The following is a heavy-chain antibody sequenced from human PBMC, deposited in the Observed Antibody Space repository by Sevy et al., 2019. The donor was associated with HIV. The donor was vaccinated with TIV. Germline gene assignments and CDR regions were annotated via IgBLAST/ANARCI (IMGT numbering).Heavy chain of an antibody. CDR1: GYTFTNYE. D-gene: IGHD3-10*01. Sequence: ASVKVSCKASGYTFTNYEINWVPQATGQGLEWMGWMNPNSGKTGYAPQFHGRVTMTRNTSLNIAYMELSSLRSDDTAVYYCARDEQRPYYYGSGNMGHWGQGTLVTVSS. CDR3: ARDEQRPYYYGSGNMGH. CDR2: MNPNSGKT. J-gene: IGHJ4*02. V-gene: IGHV1-8*01.